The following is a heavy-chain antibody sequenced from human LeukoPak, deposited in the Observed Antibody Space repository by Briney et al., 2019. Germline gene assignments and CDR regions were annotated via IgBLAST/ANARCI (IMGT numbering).Heavy chain of an antibody. V-gene: IGHV3-48*03. CDR1: GFTFSSYE. D-gene: IGHD4/OR15-4a*01. CDR2: ISGSGSTI. Sequence: PGGSLRLSCAASGFTFSSYEMNWVRQAPGKGLEWVSYISGSGSTIYYADSVKGRFTISRDNAKKSLYLQMNSLRADDTAVYYCARDTLGEGEDANYAVYYFDYWGQGTVVTVSS. J-gene: IGHJ4*02. CDR3: ARDTLGEGEDANYAVYYFDY.